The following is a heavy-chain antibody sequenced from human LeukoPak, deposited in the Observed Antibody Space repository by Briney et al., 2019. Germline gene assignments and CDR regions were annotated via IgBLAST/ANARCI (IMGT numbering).Heavy chain of an antibody. Sequence: SETLSLTCTVSGGSISSYYWSWIRQPPGKGLEWIGYIYYSGSTNYNPSLKSRVTISVDTSKNQFSLKLSSVTAADTAVYYCARGGYSYGPTDYWGQGTLVTVSS. CDR3: ARGGYSYGPTDY. CDR2: IYYSGST. CDR1: GGSISSYY. D-gene: IGHD5-18*01. J-gene: IGHJ4*02. V-gene: IGHV4-59*01.